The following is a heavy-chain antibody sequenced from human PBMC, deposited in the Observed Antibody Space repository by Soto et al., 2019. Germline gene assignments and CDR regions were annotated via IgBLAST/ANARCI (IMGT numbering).Heavy chain of an antibody. V-gene: IGHV1-2*04. CDR3: ARGARLERRGYSGYDSRGNYYYMDV. D-gene: IGHD5-12*01. CDR1: GYTFTGYY. Sequence: ASVKVSCKASGYTFTGYYMHWVRQAPGQGLEWMGWINPNSGGTNYAQKFQGWVTMTRDTSISTAYMELSRLRSDDTAVYYCARGARLERRGYSGYDSRGNYYYMDVCGKGTTLTVSS. CDR2: INPNSGGT. J-gene: IGHJ6*03.